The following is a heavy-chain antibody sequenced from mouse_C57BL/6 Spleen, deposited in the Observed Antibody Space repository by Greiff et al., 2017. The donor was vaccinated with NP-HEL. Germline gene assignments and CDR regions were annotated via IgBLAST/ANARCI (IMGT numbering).Heavy chain of an antibody. J-gene: IGHJ1*03. CDR1: GYTFTSYW. V-gene: IGHV1-64*01. D-gene: IGHD2-4*01. CDR2: IHPNSGST. CDR3: ARDDYDEDPYWYFDV. Sequence: QVQLQQPGAELVKPGASVKLSCKASGYTFTSYWMHWVKQRPGQGLEWIGMIHPNSGSTNYNEKFKSKATLTVDKSSSTAYMQLSSLTSEDSAVYYCARDDYDEDPYWYFDVWGTGTTVTVSS.